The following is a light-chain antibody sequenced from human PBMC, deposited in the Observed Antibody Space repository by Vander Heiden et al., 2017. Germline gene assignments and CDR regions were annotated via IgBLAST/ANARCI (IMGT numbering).Light chain of an antibody. Sequence: DVVMTQSPLSLPVTLGQPASISCKSSRGLAYSDGDTYLNWFRQRPGQSPRRLIYKVSNRDSGVPDRFSGSGSDTDFTLKINRVEAEDVGVYYCRQGTHWPYTFGQGTKLEIK. CDR1: RGLAYSDGDTY. CDR3: RQGTHWPYT. CDR2: KVS. J-gene: IGKJ2*01. V-gene: IGKV2-30*01.